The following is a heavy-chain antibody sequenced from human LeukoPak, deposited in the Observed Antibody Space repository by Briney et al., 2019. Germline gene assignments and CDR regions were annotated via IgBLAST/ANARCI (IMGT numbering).Heavy chain of an antibody. CDR3: ARDGSSSWEDAFDI. CDR1: GSSISSGGYY. Sequence: PSETLSLTCTVSGSSISSGGYYWSWIRQPPGKGLEWIGYIYHSGSTYYNPSLKSRVTISVDRSKNQFSLKLSSVTAADTAVYYCARDGSSSWEDAFDIWGQGTMVTVSS. J-gene: IGHJ3*02. V-gene: IGHV4-30-2*01. D-gene: IGHD6-6*01. CDR2: IYHSGST.